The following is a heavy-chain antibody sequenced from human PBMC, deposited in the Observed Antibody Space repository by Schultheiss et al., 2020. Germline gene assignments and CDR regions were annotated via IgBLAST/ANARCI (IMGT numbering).Heavy chain of an antibody. CDR1: GFTFSDYY. CDR3: ARDQWYCSSTTCYGGFDP. CDR2: ISSSGSTI. D-gene: IGHD2-2*01. V-gene: IGHV3-11*04. Sequence: GESLKISCAASGFTFSDYYMSWIRQAPGKGLEWVSYISSSGSTIYYADSVKGRFTISRDNAKNSLYLQMNSLRAEDTAVYYCARDQWYCSSTTCYGGFDPWGQGTLVTVSS. J-gene: IGHJ5*02.